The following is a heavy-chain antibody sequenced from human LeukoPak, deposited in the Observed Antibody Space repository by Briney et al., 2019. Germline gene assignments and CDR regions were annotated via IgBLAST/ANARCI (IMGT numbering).Heavy chain of an antibody. Sequence: GGSLRLSCAASGFTFSSYAMSWVRQAPGKGREWVSGISGSGDNTYYADSVKGRFTISRDNSKNTLYVQVNSLGTEDTAAYYCAKGSYYDSSGSFYFDYWGQGTLVTVSS. CDR3: AKGSYYDSSGSFYFDY. CDR2: ISGSGDNT. V-gene: IGHV3-23*01. CDR1: GFTFSSYA. D-gene: IGHD3-22*01. J-gene: IGHJ4*02.